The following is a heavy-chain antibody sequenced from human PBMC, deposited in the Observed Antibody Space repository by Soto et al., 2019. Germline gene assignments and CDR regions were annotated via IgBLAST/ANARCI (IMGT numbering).Heavy chain of an antibody. CDR2: INHSGST. CDR1: GGSFSGYY. V-gene: IGHV4-34*01. J-gene: IGHJ6*02. Sequence: LSLTCAVYGGSFSGYYWSWIRQPPGKGLEWIGEINHSGSTNYNPSLKSRVTISVDTSKNQFSLKLSSVTAADTAVYYCAIRRRTNGYRGMYYYYYGMDVWGQGTTVTVSS. CDR3: AIRRRTNGYRGMYYYYYGMDV. D-gene: IGHD5-18*01.